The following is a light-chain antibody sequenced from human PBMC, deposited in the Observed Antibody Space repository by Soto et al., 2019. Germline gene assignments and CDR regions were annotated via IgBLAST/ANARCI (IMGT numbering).Light chain of an antibody. CDR2: AAS. Sequence: DIQMTQSPSSLSASVGDRVTITCRANQGINSFLAWYQQKPGKVPKLLIYAASTLQSGVPSRFRGSGSGTDFTLTISSLQPEDIATYYCQKSNNAPRTFGQGTKVEIK. J-gene: IGKJ1*01. CDR1: QGINSF. V-gene: IGKV1-27*01. CDR3: QKSNNAPRT.